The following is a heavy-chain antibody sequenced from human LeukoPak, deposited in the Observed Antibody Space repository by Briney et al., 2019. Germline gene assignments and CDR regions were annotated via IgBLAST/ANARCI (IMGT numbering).Heavy chain of an antibody. CDR1: GGSISTYY. CDR3: ARSFSPNYYDLLDY. J-gene: IGHJ4*02. V-gene: IGHV4-59*01. Sequence: PSETLSLTCTVSGGSISTYYWSWIRQPPGKGLEWIGYIYYSGSTNYNPSLKSRVTISLDTSKSQFSLKLNSVTAADTALHYCARSFSPNYYDLLDYWGQGTLVTVSS. CDR2: IYYSGST. D-gene: IGHD3-22*01.